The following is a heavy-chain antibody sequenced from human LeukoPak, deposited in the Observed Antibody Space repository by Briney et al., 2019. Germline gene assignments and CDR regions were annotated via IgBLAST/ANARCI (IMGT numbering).Heavy chain of an antibody. CDR3: AREPPAYSSSWQAFDS. J-gene: IGHJ4*02. CDR2: TYTSGST. D-gene: IGHD6-13*01. Sequence: PSETLSLTCTVSGDSISSGVYYWSWIRQPAGKGLEWIGRTYTSGSTNYNPSLKSRVTTSVNTTKNQFFLKLTSVTAADTAVYYCAREPPAYSSSWQAFDSWGEGTLVTVSS. CDR1: GDSISSGVYY. V-gene: IGHV4-61*02.